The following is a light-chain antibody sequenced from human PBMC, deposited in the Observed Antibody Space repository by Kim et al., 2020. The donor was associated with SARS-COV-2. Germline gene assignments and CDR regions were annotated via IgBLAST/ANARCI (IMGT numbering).Light chain of an antibody. CDR3: QQYSSSPAT. J-gene: IGKJ1*01. V-gene: IGKV3-20*01. CDR1: QSVSSNY. Sequence: EIVLTQSPGTLSLSPGERATLSCRASQSVSSNYLAWYQQKPGQAPRLLIYGASSRATGIPDRFSGSVSGTDFTLTITRLEPVDFAVYYCQQYSSSPATFGQGTKVDIK. CDR2: GAS.